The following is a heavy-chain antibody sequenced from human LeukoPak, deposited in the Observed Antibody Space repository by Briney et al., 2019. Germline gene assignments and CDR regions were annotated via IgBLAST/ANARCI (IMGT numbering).Heavy chain of an antibody. Sequence: SETLSLTCTVSGGSISSSSYYWGWIRQPPGKGLEWIGSIYYSGSTSYNPSLKSRVTISVDTSKNQFSLKLSSVTAADTAVYYCARALYQVKYSSGWYFDYWGQGTLVTVSS. CDR3: ARALYQVKYSSGWYFDY. J-gene: IGHJ4*02. D-gene: IGHD6-19*01. V-gene: IGHV4-39*07. CDR2: IYYSGST. CDR1: GGSISSSSYY.